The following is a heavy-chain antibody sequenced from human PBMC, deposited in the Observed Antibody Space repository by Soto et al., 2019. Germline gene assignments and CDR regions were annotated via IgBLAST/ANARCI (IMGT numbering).Heavy chain of an antibody. Sequence: QVQLVQSGAEVKKPGASVKVSCKASGYIFTNYYIHWVRQAPGQGLEWMAIINPLPTSGSTNYAQKFQGRVTVTRDTSTSTVYMELSSLGSEDTAIYYCVRDLVAAAYWGQGTLVTVSS. D-gene: IGHD2-2*01. CDR1: GYIFTNYY. V-gene: IGHV1-46*01. CDR2: INPLPTSGST. CDR3: VRDLVAAAY. J-gene: IGHJ4*02.